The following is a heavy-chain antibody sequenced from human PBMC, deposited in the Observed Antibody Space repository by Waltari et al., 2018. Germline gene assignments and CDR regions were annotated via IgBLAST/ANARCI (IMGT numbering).Heavy chain of an antibody. CDR1: GGSISSGRYY. Sequence: QVQLQESGPGLVKPSQTLSLTCTVSGGSISSGRYYWSWIRQPAGKGLEWIGYIYTSGSTNYNPSLKSRVTISVDTSKNQFSLKLSSVTAADTAVYYCARGYCSGGSCLAYWGQGTLVTVSS. CDR2: IYTSGST. D-gene: IGHD2-15*01. J-gene: IGHJ4*02. CDR3: ARGYCSGGSCLAY. V-gene: IGHV4-61*09.